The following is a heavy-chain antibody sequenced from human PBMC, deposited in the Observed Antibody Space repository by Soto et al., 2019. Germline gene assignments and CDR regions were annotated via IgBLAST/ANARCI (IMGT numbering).Heavy chain of an antibody. Sequence: XETLSLTCTISGGSISVYYWSWIRQSPRQGLEWIGYVYDNGRPYYSPSLKSRVTISADTSKNQISLKLTSATAADTAVYYCARGVGSSPPRYWGRGTLVTVSS. V-gene: IGHV4-59*01. CDR2: VYDNGRP. CDR1: GGSISVYY. J-gene: IGHJ4*02. CDR3: ARGVGSSPPRY. D-gene: IGHD3-9*01.